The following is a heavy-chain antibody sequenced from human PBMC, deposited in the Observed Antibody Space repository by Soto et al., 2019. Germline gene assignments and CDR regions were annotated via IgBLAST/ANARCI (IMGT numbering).Heavy chain of an antibody. J-gene: IGHJ4*02. CDR1: GYTFTSYA. CDR2: INAGDGNT. Sequence: GASVKVPCKASGYTFTSYAMHWVRQAPGQRLEWMGWINAGDGNTKYSQKFQGRVTITRDTSASTAYMELSSLRSEDTAVYYCARPGVRFWGGYYHYFDYWGQETLVTVS. V-gene: IGHV1-3*01. D-gene: IGHD3-3*01. CDR3: ARPGVRFWGGYYHYFDY.